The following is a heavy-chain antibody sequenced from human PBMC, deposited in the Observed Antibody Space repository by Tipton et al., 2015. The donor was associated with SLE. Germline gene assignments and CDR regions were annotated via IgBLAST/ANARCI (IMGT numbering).Heavy chain of an antibody. D-gene: IGHD2-21*01. CDR2: IYYSGST. J-gene: IGHJ4*02. V-gene: IGHV4-39*07. CDR3: ARRLANNSQFDS. Sequence: TLSLTCTVSGGSISSSSYYWGWIRQPPGKGLEWIGSIYYSGSTYYNPSLKSRVTLSVDTSKNQFSLKLSSVTAADTAVYYCARRLANNSQFDSWGQGTLVTVSS. CDR1: GGSISSSSYY.